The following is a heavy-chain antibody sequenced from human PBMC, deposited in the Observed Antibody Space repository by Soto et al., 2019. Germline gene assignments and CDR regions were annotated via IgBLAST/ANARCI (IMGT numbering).Heavy chain of an antibody. D-gene: IGHD2-2*01. V-gene: IGHV4-34*01. Sequence: QVQLQQWGAGLLKPSETLSLTCAVDGGSFSGYYWSWIRQPPGKGLEWSGEINHSGSTNYNPSLKSRVTISVDTSKNQFSLKLSSVTDADTAVYYCASGRYCSSTSCYQSLYYMDVWGKGTTVTVSS. CDR1: GGSFSGYY. CDR2: INHSGST. J-gene: IGHJ6*03. CDR3: ASGRYCSSTSCYQSLYYMDV.